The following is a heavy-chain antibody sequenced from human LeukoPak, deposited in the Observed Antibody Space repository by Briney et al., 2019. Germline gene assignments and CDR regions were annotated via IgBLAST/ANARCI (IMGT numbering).Heavy chain of an antibody. J-gene: IGHJ4*02. CDR1: GFSFSGYY. CDR2: ISNSGSTI. Sequence: PGGSLRLSCAVSGFSFSGYYMSWVRQAPGKGLECVSYISNSGSTIYYADSVKGRFTISRDNAKNSLYLQMNSLRAENTAMYYCVRDLDEDSGGTHFDFWGQGTLVTVSS. CDR3: VRDLDEDSGGTHFDF. D-gene: IGHD3-10*01. V-gene: IGHV3-11*01.